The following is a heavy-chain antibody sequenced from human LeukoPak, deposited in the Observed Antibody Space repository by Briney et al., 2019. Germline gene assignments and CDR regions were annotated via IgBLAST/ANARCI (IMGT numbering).Heavy chain of an antibody. D-gene: IGHD2-2*01. Sequence: GASVKVSCKASGYTFTSYGISWVRQAPGQGLERMGWISAYNGNTNYAQKLQGRVTMTTDTSTSTAYMELRSLRSDDTAVYYCARDSRAKQDIVVVPAADNWFDPWGQGTLVTVSS. CDR2: ISAYNGNT. CDR3: ARDSRAKQDIVVVPAADNWFDP. J-gene: IGHJ5*02. CDR1: GYTFTSYG. V-gene: IGHV1-18*01.